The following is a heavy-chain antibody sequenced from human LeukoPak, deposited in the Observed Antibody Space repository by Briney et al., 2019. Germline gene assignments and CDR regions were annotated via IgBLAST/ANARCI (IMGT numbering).Heavy chain of an antibody. V-gene: IGHV3-23*01. CDR2: ISGSGDNT. J-gene: IGHJ4*02. CDR3: AKHGFSSGWPQVPSDH. D-gene: IGHD6-19*01. Sequence: GGSLRLSCTASRFTFSSYAMSWVRQAPGKGLEWVSAISGSGDNTYYADSVKGRFTISRDNSKNTPYRQMIGLRAEDTAVYYCAKHGFSSGWPQVPSDHWGQGTLVTVSS. CDR1: RFTFSSYA.